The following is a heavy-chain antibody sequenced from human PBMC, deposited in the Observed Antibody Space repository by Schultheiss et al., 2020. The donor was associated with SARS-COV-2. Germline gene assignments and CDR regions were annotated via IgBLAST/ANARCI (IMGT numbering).Heavy chain of an antibody. CDR2: IYTSGST. D-gene: IGHD2-15*01. CDR1: GGSISSSSYY. V-gene: IGHV4-61*02. J-gene: IGHJ4*02. Sequence: SETLSLTCTVSGGSISSSSYYWSWIRQPAGKGLEWIGRIYTSGSTNYNPSLKSRVTISVDTSKNQFSLKLSSVTAADTAVYYCARGPNCSGGSCYSGYWGQGTLVTVSS. CDR3: ARGPNCSGGSCYSGY.